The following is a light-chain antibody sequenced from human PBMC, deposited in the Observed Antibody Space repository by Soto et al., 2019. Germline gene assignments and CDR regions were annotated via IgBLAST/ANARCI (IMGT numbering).Light chain of an antibody. V-gene: IGKV3-15*01. CDR1: QSVSSN. CDR2: GTS. J-gene: IGKJ1*01. Sequence: IVMTQSPATLSVSPRERATLSCRASQSVSSNLAWYQQKPGQAPRLLIYGTSTRATGIPARFSGSGSGTDFTLTISGLEPEDSAAYYCQRHGATFGQGTKV. CDR3: QRHGAT.